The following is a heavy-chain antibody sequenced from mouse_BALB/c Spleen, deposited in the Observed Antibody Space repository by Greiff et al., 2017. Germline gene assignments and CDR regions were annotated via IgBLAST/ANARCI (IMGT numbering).Heavy chain of an antibody. CDR3: SKRGLRHGGEAY. D-gene: IGHD2-4*01. CDR2: IWGGGST. Sequence: VQLQESGPGLVAPSQSLSITCTVSGFSLTDYGVSWIRQPPGKGLGWLGVIWGGGSTYYNSALKSRLSISKDNSKSQVFLKMNSLQTDDTAMYYCSKRGLRHGGEAYWGQGTLVTVSA. CDR1: GFSLTDYG. V-gene: IGHV2-6-5*01. J-gene: IGHJ3*01.